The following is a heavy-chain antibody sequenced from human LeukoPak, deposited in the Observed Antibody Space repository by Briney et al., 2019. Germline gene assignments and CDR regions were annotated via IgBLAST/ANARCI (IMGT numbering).Heavy chain of an antibody. CDR2: INPNSGGT. V-gene: IGHV1-2*02. CDR3: ARAGLGYDILTGYSTQYFDY. J-gene: IGHJ4*02. Sequence: ASVKVSCKASGYTFTGYYMHWVRQAPGQGLEWMGWINPNSGGTMYAQKFQGRVTMTRDTSISTAYMELSRLKSDDTAVYYCARAGLGYDILTGYSTQYFDYWGQGTLVTVSS. D-gene: IGHD3-9*01. CDR1: GYTFTGYY.